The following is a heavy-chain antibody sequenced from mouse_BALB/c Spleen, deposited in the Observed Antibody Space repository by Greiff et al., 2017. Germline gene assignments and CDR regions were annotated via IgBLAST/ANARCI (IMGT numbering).Heavy chain of an antibody. CDR3: ATDYDGDGFDY. CDR1: GFTFSSFG. D-gene: IGHD2-4*01. V-gene: IGHV5-17*02. CDR2: ISSGSSTI. J-gene: IGHJ2*01. Sequence: EVKLVESGGGLVQPGGSRKLSCAASGFTFSSFGMHWVRQAPEKGLEWVAYISSGSSTIYYADTVKGRFTISRDNPKNTLFLQMTSLRSEDTAMYYCATDYDGDGFDYWGQGTTLTVSS.